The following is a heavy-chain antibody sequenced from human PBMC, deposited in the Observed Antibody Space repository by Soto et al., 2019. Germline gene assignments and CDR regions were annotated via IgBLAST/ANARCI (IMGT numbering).Heavy chain of an antibody. V-gene: IGHV4-39*01. J-gene: IGHJ4*02. D-gene: IGHD3-22*01. CDR1: DGSMNSDSSY. Sequence: QLQLQESGPGLVKPSETLSLTCRVSDGSMNSDSSYWGWIRQPPGKGLEWIVVINHSVSTYHNLSLTGLVTMSVDASRNLFCLKLASMTSADTAVYYCARLGGYVSVGYYYLWDSWGEGTLVTV. CDR2: INHSVST. CDR3: ARLGGYVSVGYYYLWDS.